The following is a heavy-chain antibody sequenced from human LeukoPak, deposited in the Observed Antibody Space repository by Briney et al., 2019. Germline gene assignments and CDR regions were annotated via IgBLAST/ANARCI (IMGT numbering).Heavy chain of an antibody. Sequence: ASVKVSCKASGYTFTGYYIHWVRQAPGQGLEWMGRINPNSGGTNYAQKFQGRVTMTRDTSISTAYMELSRLRSDDTSVYYCARGYCTNGVCRTFDIWGQGTLVTVSS. CDR3: ARGYCTNGVCRTFDI. V-gene: IGHV1-2*06. D-gene: IGHD2-8*01. CDR1: GYTFTGYY. J-gene: IGHJ4*02. CDR2: INPNSGGT.